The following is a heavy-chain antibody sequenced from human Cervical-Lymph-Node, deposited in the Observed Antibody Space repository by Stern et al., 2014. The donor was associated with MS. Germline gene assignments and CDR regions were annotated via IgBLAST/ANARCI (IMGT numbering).Heavy chain of an antibody. CDR3: ARDLGIQQYGSYFDL. D-gene: IGHD4-17*01. J-gene: IGHJ4*02. CDR1: GFTFTTYH. V-gene: IGHV3-30-3*01. CDR2: ISYDGSTK. Sequence: QVQLVESGGGVVHPGRSLRLSCAASGFTFTTYHMHWVRQAPGKGLEWVAVISYDGSTKYSADSVKGRFTISRDNSKNTLYLQMNSLRAEDTAVYYCARDLGIQQYGSYFDLWGQGTLVIVSS.